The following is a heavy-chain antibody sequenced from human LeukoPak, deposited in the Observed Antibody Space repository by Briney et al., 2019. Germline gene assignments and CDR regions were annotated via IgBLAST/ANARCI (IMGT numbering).Heavy chain of an antibody. V-gene: IGHV4-59*01. Sequence: PSETLSLTCAVSGGSISSYYWSWIRQPPGKGLEWIGYIYYSGSTNYNPSLKSRVTISVDTSKNQFSLKLSSVTAADTAVHYCARGRQLELSGWFDPWGQGTLVTVSS. CDR1: GGSISSYY. D-gene: IGHD1-7*01. CDR2: IYYSGST. CDR3: ARGRQLELSGWFDP. J-gene: IGHJ5*02.